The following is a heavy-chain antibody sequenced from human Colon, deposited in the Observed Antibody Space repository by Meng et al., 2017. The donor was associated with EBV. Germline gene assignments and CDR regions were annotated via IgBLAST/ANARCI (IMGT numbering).Heavy chain of an antibody. V-gene: IGHV4-39*01. CDR3: ARHTFSGNPGGIDS. Sequence: HLQARESGLGLVTPSETLSLTCTVSGGPISRTGTCGGWIRQPPGKGLEWIGSQCHADDTYYNPSLMGRVTISVDTSKNQVSLKLTSVTAADTSIYYCARHTFSGNPGGIDSWGQGILVTVSS. CDR1: GGPISRTGTC. CDR2: QCHADDT. D-gene: IGHD4-23*01. J-gene: IGHJ4*02.